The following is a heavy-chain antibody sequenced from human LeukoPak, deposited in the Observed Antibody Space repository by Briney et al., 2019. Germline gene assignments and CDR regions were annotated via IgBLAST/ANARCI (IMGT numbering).Heavy chain of an antibody. CDR3: ARSRYYYYYMDV. CDR2: IIPIFGTA. J-gene: IGHJ6*03. Sequence: ASVKVSCKASGGTFSSYAISWVRQAPGQGLEWMGGIIPIFGTANYAQKFQGRVTITADASTSTAYMELSSLRSEDTAVYYCARSRYYYYYMDVWGKGTTVTVSS. V-gene: IGHV1-69*13. CDR1: GGTFSSYA.